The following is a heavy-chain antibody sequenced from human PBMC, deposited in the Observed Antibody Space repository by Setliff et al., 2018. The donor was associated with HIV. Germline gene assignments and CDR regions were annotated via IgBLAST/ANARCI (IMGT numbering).Heavy chain of an antibody. CDR1: GPYSISIGFY. D-gene: IGHD3-9*01. CDR3: AREDYDILNFSRYYFDY. J-gene: IGHJ4*02. Sequence: PSETLSLTCAVSGPYSISIGFYWGWIRQPPGKGLDWIGRIYTSGSTNYNPSLKSRVTMSLDTSRNQFSLKLSFVTAADTAVYYCAREDYDILNFSRYYFDYWGQGTLVTVSS. V-gene: IGHV4-38-2*02. CDR2: IYTSGST.